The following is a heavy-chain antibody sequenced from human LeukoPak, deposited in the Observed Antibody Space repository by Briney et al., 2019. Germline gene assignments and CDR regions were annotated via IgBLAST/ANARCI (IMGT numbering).Heavy chain of an antibody. Sequence: SVKVSCKASGGTFISYAISWVGQAPGQGLEWMGGIIPIFGIANYAQKFQGRVTITADKYTSTAYMELSSLRSEDTAVYYCARAPGGYCSSTSCPPFHYGMDVWGQGTTVTVSS. D-gene: IGHD2-2*03. V-gene: IGHV1-69*17. CDR2: IIPIFGIA. CDR1: GGTFISYA. J-gene: IGHJ6*02. CDR3: ARAPGGYCSSTSCPPFHYGMDV.